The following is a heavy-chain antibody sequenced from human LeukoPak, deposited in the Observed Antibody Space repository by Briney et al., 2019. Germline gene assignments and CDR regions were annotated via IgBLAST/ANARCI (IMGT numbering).Heavy chain of an antibody. Sequence: SETLSLTCTVSGGSISSYYWSWIRQPPGKGLEWIGEVYHSGSTNYNPSLKSRVTISVDKSKNQFSLKLSSVTAADTAVYYCAAQEATENDNAFDIWGLGTMVTVSS. CDR3: AAQEATENDNAFDI. J-gene: IGHJ3*02. CDR2: VYHSGST. CDR1: GGSISSYY. D-gene: IGHD3-22*01. V-gene: IGHV4-59*12.